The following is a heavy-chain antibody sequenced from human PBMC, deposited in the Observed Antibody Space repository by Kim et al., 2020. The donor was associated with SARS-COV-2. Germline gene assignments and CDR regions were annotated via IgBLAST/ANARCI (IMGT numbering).Heavy chain of an antibody. Sequence: GGSLRLSCSASGFTFSNYAMHWVRQAPGERLEYVSAISSKGASIYYADSVKGRFTISRDNSKNTLYLQMSSLRADDTAVYYCVKDGYGSSWHYFDYWGQGTLVTVSS. CDR2: ISSKGASI. D-gene: IGHD6-13*01. CDR3: VKDGYGSSWHYFDY. CDR1: GFTFSNYA. V-gene: IGHV3-64D*09. J-gene: IGHJ4*02.